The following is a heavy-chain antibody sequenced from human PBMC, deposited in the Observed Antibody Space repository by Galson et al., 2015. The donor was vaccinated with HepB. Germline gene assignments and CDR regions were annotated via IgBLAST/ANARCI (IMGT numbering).Heavy chain of an antibody. CDR3: ARRYSGYEFWFDP. V-gene: IGHV5-51*03. Sequence: QSGAEVKKPGESLKISCKGSGHSFTTYWIAWVRQMPGKGLGWMGIIYPGDSDTRYSPSFQGQVTISADKSTSTAYLQWSSLKASDTAVYYCARRYSGYEFWFDPWGQGTQVIVSS. CDR1: GHSFTTYW. CDR2: IYPGDSDT. D-gene: IGHD5-12*01. J-gene: IGHJ5*02.